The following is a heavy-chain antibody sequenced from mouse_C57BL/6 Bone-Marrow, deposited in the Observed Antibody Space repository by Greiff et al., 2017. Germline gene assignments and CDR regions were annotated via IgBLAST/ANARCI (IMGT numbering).Heavy chain of an antibody. CDR3: ARRGNYYLDY. CDR1: GYTFTSYW. CDR2: IDPSDSYT. V-gene: IGHV1-69*01. J-gene: IGHJ2*01. D-gene: IGHD2-1*01. Sequence: QVQLQQPGAELVMPGASVKLSCKASGYTFTSYWMHWVKQRPGQGLEWIGEIDPSDSYTNYNQKFKGKSTLTVDKSSSTAYMQLSSLTSEDSAVYCCARRGNYYLDYWGQGTTLTVSS.